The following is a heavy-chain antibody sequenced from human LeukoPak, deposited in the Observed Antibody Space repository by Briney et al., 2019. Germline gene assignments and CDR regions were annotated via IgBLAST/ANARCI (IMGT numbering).Heavy chain of an antibody. CDR1: GGSISTYY. D-gene: IGHD2-15*01. V-gene: IGHV4-59*08. J-gene: IGHJ5*01. Sequence: SETLSLTCSLSGGSISTYYWSWIRQPPGKGLEYIGYMFHTGTTNYNPSLKSRVTISLDTSENQISLKLSSVTAADTAVYYCARHFCSGGACFWFDSWGQGTLVTVSS. CDR2: MFHTGTT. CDR3: ARHFCSGGACFWFDS.